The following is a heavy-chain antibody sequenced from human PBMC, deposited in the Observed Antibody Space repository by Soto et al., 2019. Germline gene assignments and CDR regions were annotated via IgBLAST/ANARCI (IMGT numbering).Heavy chain of an antibody. D-gene: IGHD2-21*01. Sequence: ASLSVSCTASGYTFTNCGISWVRHAPGQGLEWMGWISAYNGNKTYAQKLQGRVTMTTDTSTSTAYMELRSLRSDDTAVYYCARDQSYGGAFDYWGQGTLVNVSS. V-gene: IGHV1-18*01. CDR3: ARDQSYGGAFDY. J-gene: IGHJ4*02. CDR1: GYTFTNCG. CDR2: ISAYNGNK.